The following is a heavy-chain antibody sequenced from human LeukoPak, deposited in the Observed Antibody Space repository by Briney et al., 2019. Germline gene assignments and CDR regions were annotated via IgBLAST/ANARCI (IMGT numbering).Heavy chain of an antibody. CDR3: ARARGNTYGYFEY. CDR2: INGDASST. J-gene: IGHJ4*02. V-gene: IGHV3-74*01. CDR1: GLTLSGYW. Sequence: GGSLRLSCAASGLTLSGYWMHWVRQAPGKGLVWVSRINGDASSTSYADSVKGRFTISRNNAKSTLYLQMNSLRVEDTAVYYCARARGNTYGYFEYWGQGTLVTVSS. D-gene: IGHD5-18*01.